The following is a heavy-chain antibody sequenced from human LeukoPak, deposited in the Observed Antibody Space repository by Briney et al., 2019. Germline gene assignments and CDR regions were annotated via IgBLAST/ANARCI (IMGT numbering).Heavy chain of an antibody. V-gene: IGHV3-30-3*01. CDR1: GFTFSSYA. Sequence: GGSLRLSCAASGFTFSSYAMQWVRQAPGKRLEWVAVISYDGSNKYYADSVKGRFTISRGNSKNTLYLQMNSLRAEDTAVYYCARDPSTVVTPGIDYWGQGTLVTVSS. CDR2: ISYDGSNK. CDR3: ARDPSTVVTPGIDY. D-gene: IGHD4-23*01. J-gene: IGHJ4*02.